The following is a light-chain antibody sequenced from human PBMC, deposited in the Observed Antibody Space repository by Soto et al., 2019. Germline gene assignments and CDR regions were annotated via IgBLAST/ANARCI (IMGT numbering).Light chain of an antibody. CDR3: LISYGATYV. Sequence: QAVVTQEPSLTVSPGGTVTLTCASSAGAVTSGYYPNWFQKKPGQPPRALIYNTDQRHSWTPARFSGSLLGVKAALTLSGVQPEDEAEYYCLISYGATYVFGTGTKLTVL. V-gene: IGLV7-43*01. J-gene: IGLJ1*01. CDR1: AGAVTSGYY. CDR2: NTD.